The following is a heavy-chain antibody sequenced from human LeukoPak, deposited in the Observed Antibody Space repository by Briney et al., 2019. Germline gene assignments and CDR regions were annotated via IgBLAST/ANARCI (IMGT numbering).Heavy chain of an antibody. V-gene: IGHV3-7*04. CDR1: GFTFSSYW. CDR2: IKQDGSER. J-gene: IGHJ4*02. Sequence: GGSLRLSRAASGFTFSSYWMSWVRQAPGKGLEWVANIKQDGSERYYVDSVKGRFTTSRDNAKNSLYLQMNSLRAVDTAVYYCARGPSGGNGFSYWGLGTLVTVSS. D-gene: IGHD2-15*01. CDR3: ARGPSGGNGFSY.